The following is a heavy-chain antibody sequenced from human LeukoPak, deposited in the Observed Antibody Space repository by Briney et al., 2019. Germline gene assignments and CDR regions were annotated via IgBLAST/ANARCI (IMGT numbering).Heavy chain of an antibody. J-gene: IGHJ5*02. CDR1: GYTFTDYY. V-gene: IGHV1-2*02. Sequence: GASVKVSCKTSGYTFTDYYMHWVRQAPGQGLEGMGWINPNSGGTNYAQKFQGRVTMTRDTSISTAYMELSRLRSDDTAVYYCARGVRIVVVTAMARWFDPWGQGTLVTVSS. D-gene: IGHD2-21*02. CDR3: ARGVRIVVVTAMARWFDP. CDR2: INPNSGGT.